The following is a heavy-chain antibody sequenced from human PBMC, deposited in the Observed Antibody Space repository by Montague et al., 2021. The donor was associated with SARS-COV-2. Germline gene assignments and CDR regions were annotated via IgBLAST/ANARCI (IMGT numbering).Heavy chain of an antibody. Sequence: PALVKPTQTLTLTCTFSGSSLSTSGMCVSWIRQPPGKALEWLARIDWDDDKYYSTSLKTRLTISKDTSKNQVVLTMTNMDPVDTATYYCAREIAAAGPALDYWGQGTLVTVSS. CDR2: IDWDDDK. V-gene: IGHV2-70*11. CDR3: AREIAAAGPALDY. CDR1: GSSLSTSGMC. J-gene: IGHJ4*02. D-gene: IGHD6-13*01.